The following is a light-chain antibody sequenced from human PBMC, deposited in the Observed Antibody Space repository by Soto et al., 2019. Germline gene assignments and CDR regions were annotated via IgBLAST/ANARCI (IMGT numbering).Light chain of an antibody. CDR3: QQSYSTVYT. CDR2: GAT. V-gene: IGKV1-39*01. CDR1: QSIVSY. Sequence: DIQMTQSPSSLSASIGDRVTITCRASQSIVSYLNWYRHKPGQAPKLLIYGATSLHSGVPSRFSGSGSGTDSTLTIRSLQPEDFATYYCQQSYSTVYTFGQGTQL. J-gene: IGKJ2*01.